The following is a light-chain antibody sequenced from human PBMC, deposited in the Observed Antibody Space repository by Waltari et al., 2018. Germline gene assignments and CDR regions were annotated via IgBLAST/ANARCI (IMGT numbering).Light chain of an antibody. CDR2: KVS. CDR1: QSLVTSDGNTY. J-gene: IGKJ3*01. Sequence: EVVMTQSPRSLPVTLGLPASISCRSSQSLVTSDGNTYLNWFQQRPGQSPRSLTCKVSRRDSGVPDRFIGSGSGTDFTLKISRVEAEEVGVSYCMQGTYWLIFGPGTKVDNK. CDR3: MQGTYWLI. V-gene: IGKV2-30*01.